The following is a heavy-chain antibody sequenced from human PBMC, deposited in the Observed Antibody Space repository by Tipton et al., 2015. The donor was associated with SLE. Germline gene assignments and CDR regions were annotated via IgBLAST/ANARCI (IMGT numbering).Heavy chain of an antibody. CDR3: AGPYSSSWDY. V-gene: IGHV4-59*08. CDR2: IYYSGST. D-gene: IGHD6-13*01. CDR1: GGSISSPY. Sequence: TLSLTCTVSGGSISSPYWSWSRQPPGKGLEWIGYIYYSGSTNYNPSLKSRVTISVDTSKNQFSLKLSSVTAADTAVYYCAGPYSSSWDYWGQGTLVTVSS. J-gene: IGHJ4*02.